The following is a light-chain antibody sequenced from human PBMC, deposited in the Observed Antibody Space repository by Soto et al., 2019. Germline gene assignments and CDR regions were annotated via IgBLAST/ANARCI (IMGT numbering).Light chain of an antibody. Sequence: QAVVTQPASVSGSPGQSITISCTGTSSDVGSYNLVSWYQQHPGKAPELMIYEVSKRPSGVSNRFSGSKSGNTASLTISGLQAEDEADYYCCSYAGSSSVVFGGGTKVTVL. CDR2: EVS. J-gene: IGLJ2*01. CDR1: SSDVGSYNL. CDR3: CSYAGSSSVV. V-gene: IGLV2-23*02.